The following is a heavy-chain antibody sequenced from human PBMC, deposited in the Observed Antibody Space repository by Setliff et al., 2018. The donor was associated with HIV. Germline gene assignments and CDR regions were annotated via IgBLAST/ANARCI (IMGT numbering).Heavy chain of an antibody. Sequence: GGSLRLSCAASGFTFSDYYMSWIRQAPGKGLEWVSYISGSSTTIYYADSVKGRFTISRDNAKNSLFLQMNTLRAEDTAVYYCARDQWVGATADYYYYMDVWGKGTTVTVSS. CDR1: GFTFSDYY. CDR3: ARDQWVGATADYYYYMDV. J-gene: IGHJ6*03. D-gene: IGHD1-26*01. CDR2: ISGSSTTI. V-gene: IGHV3-11*04.